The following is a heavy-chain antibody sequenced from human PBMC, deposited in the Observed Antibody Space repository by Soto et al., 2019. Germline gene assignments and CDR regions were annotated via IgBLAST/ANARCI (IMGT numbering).Heavy chain of an antibody. D-gene: IGHD3-22*01. CDR2: INAGNGNT. V-gene: IGHV1-3*01. Sequence: GASVKVSCKASGYTFTSYAMHWVRQAPGQRLEWMGWINAGNGNTKYSQKFQGRVTITRDTSASTAYMELSSLRSEDTAVYYCATSYYYDSSGYYFRFSRFDYWGQGTLVTVSS. CDR1: GYTFTSYA. J-gene: IGHJ4*02. CDR3: ATSYYYDSSGYYFRFSRFDY.